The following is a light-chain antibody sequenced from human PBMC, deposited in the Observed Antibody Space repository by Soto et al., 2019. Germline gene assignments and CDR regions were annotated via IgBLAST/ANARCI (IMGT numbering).Light chain of an antibody. CDR2: EVS. Sequence: QSALTQPASVSGSPGQSITISCTGTSSDIGGYNYVSWYQQHPGKAPKLMIYEVSNRPSGVSDRFSGSRSGNTASLTISGLQAEDESDYYCSSWDDGVSGWVFGGGTKLTVL. CDR1: SSDIGGYNY. J-gene: IGLJ3*02. V-gene: IGLV2-14*01. CDR3: SSWDDGVSGWV.